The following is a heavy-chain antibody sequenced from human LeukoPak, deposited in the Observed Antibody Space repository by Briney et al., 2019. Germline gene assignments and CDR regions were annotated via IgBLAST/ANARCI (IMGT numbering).Heavy chain of an antibody. CDR1: WYSFTSYW. J-gene: IGHJ4*02. Sequence: WESLETSWKGSWYSFTSYWIGLGPQMPGEGLGWMGIIYPGDSDTRYSPSFQGQVTISADKSISTAYLQWSSLKASDTAMYYCARHGSSSFDYWGQGTLVTVSS. D-gene: IGHD6-6*01. CDR3: ARHGSSSFDY. V-gene: IGHV5-51*01. CDR2: IYPGDSDT.